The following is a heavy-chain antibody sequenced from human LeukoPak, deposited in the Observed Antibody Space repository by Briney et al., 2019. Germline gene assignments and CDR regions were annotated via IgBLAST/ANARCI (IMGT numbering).Heavy chain of an antibody. CDR1: GGTFSSYA. Sequence: ASVTVSCKASGGTFSSYAISWVRQAPGQGLEWMGGIIPIFGTANYAQKFQGRVTITTDESTSTAYMELSSLRSEDTAVYYCARATNYYDSSGHSRVYYYYYMDVWGKGTTVTVSS. D-gene: IGHD3-22*01. CDR2: IIPIFGTA. CDR3: ARATNYYDSSGHSRVYYYYYMDV. J-gene: IGHJ6*03. V-gene: IGHV1-69*05.